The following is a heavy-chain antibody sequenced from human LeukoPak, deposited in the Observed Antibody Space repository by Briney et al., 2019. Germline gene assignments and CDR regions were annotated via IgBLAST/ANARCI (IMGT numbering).Heavy chain of an antibody. J-gene: IGHJ4*02. CDR3: ARDLRAFRDGYKNPNFYLDY. Sequence: ASVKVSCKASGYTFTGYYMHWVRQAPGQGLEWMGWINSNSGGTNYAQKLQGRVTMTTDTSTRTAYMELRSLRSDDTAVYFCARDLRAFRDGYKNPNFYLDYWGQGTLVTVSS. D-gene: IGHD5-24*01. V-gene: IGHV1-2*02. CDR1: GYTFTGYY. CDR2: INSNSGGT.